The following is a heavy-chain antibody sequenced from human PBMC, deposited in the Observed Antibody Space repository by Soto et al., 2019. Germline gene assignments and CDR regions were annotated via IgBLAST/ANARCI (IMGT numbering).Heavy chain of an antibody. V-gene: IGHV4-59*01. CDR1: GGSISSYY. J-gene: IGHJ6*02. CDR2: IYYSGST. Sequence: SETLSLTCTVSGGSISSYYWSWIRQPPGKGLEWIGYIYYSGSTNYNPSLKSRVTISVDTSKNQFSLKLSSVTAAGTAVYYCARVRGYGSGSYVAYYYGMDVWGQGTTVTVSS. CDR3: ARVRGYGSGSYVAYYYGMDV. D-gene: IGHD3-10*01.